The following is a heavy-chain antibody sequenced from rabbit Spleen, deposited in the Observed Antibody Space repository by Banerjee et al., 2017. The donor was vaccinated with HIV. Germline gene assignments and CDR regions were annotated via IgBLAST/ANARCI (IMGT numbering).Heavy chain of an antibody. D-gene: IGHD6-1*01. J-gene: IGHJ4*01. CDR1: GFDINNYH. CDR3: ARDYGGVPGFGFATDYYFNL. CDR2: IRTGGSI. Sequence: EQLVESGGGLVQPGGSLTLSCTASGFDINNYHMCWVRQAPGKGLEWIGAIRTGGSIYYASWVNGRFTISKTSTTVDLKMTSLTAADTATYFCARDYGGVPGFGFATDYYFNLWGPGTLVTVS. V-gene: IGHV1S21*01.